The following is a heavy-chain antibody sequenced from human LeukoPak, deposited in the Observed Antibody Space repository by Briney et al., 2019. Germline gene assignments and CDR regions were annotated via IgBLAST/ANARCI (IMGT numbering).Heavy chain of an antibody. V-gene: IGHV4-61*02. J-gene: IGHJ3*01. CDR1: GGSVSSGNFY. D-gene: IGHD2-21*01. CDR2: IHTSGNT. CDR3: ARDRGGDSFDV. Sequence: SETLSLTCTVSGGSVSSGNFYWTWIRQPAGNQLEWIGRIHTSGNTNHNPSLWSRVTISTDTSKNQFSLTLNFVTAADTAVYYCARDRGGDSFDVWGQGTTVTVSS.